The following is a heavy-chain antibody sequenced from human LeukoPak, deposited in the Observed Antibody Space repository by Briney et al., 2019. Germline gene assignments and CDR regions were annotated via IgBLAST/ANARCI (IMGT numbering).Heavy chain of an antibody. V-gene: IGHV3-48*02. CDR1: GFTFSSYS. J-gene: IGHJ4*02. Sequence: GGSLRLSCAASGFTFSSYSMNGVRQAPGKGLEWVSYISSSSSTIYYADSVKGRFTISRDNAKNSLYLQMNSLRDEDTAVYYCARADSSGYYYRSGVDYWGQGTLVTVSS. CDR3: ARADSSGYYYRSGVDY. CDR2: ISSSSSTI. D-gene: IGHD3-22*01.